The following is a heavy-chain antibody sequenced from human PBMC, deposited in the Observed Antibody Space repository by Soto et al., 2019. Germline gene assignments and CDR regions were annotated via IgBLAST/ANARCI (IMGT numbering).Heavy chain of an antibody. D-gene: IGHD3-3*01. J-gene: IGHJ6*02. CDR3: ARAPGHYDFWSGYYYYYGMDV. Sequence: PSETLSLTCAVYGGSFSGYYWSWIRQPPGKGLEWIGEINHSGSTNYNPSLKSRVTISVDTSKNQFSLKLSSVTAADTAVYYCARAPGHYDFWSGYYYYYGMDVWGQGTTVTV. CDR1: GGSFSGYY. V-gene: IGHV4-34*01. CDR2: INHSGST.